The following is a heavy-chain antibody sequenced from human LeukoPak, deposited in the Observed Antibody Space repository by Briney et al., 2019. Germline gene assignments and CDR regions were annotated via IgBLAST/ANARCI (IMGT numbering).Heavy chain of an antibody. CDR2: IKSKTDGGTT. V-gene: IGHV3-15*01. CDR3: IMSRTADLWYYCDY. D-gene: IGHD7-27*01. Sequence: GGSLRLSCAASGFTFRNAWMTWVRQAPGKGLEWVGRIKSKTDGGTTDYAAPVKGRFTISRDDSKNTMYLQMNSLRTEDTATYYCIMSRTADLWYYCDYWGQGTLVTVSS. CDR1: GFTFRNAW. J-gene: IGHJ4*02.